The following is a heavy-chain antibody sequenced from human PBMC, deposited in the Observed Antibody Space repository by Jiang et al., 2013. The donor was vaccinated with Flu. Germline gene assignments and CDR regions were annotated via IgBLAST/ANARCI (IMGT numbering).Heavy chain of an antibody. V-gene: IGHV4-4*06. Sequence: KSRLTMSLDTSKNQISLKLSSVTAADTAVYYCAADYGSGSYRFDYWGQGTLVTVSS. CDR3: AADYGSGSYRFDY. D-gene: IGHD3-10*01. J-gene: IGHJ4*02.